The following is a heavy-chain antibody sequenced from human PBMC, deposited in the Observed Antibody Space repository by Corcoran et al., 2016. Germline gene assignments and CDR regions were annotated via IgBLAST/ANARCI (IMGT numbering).Heavy chain of an antibody. CDR3: ARAGIVVVTAPTW. D-gene: IGHD2-21*02. V-gene: IGHV1-46*01. J-gene: IGHJ4*02. CDR2: INPSGGST. Sequence: QVQLVQSGAEVKKPGASVKVSCKASGYTFTSYYMHWVRQAPGQGLEWMGIINPSGGSTSYAQKFQGRVTMTRDTSTSTVYMELSSLRSEDTAVDYCARAGIVVVTAPTWWGQGTLVTVSS. CDR1: GYTFTSYY.